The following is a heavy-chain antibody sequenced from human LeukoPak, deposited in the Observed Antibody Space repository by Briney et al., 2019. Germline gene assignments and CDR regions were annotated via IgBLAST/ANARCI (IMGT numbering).Heavy chain of an antibody. CDR3: ARDRRSSGDVVDAFDI. CDR1: GFTFDDYT. J-gene: IGHJ3*02. D-gene: IGHD3-10*01. V-gene: IGHV3-43*01. CDR2: ISWDGGST. Sequence: PGGSLRLSCAASGFTFDDYTMHWVRQAPGKGLEWVSLISWDGGSTYYADSVKDRFTISRDNAKNSLDLQMNSLRAEDTALYYCARDRRSSGDVVDAFDIWGQGTMVTVSS.